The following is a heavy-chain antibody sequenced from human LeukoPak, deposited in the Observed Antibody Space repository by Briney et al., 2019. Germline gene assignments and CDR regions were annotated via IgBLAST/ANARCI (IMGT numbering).Heavy chain of an antibody. CDR3: AKVIAVAGYYFDY. Sequence: GGSLRLSCAASGFSFSTYAMSWVRQAPGKGLEWVSAISGSGGSTYYADSVKGRFTISRDNSKNTLYLQMNSLRAEDTAVYYCAKVIAVAGYYFDYWGQRTLVTVSS. D-gene: IGHD6-19*01. CDR1: GFSFSTYA. CDR2: ISGSGGST. V-gene: IGHV3-23*01. J-gene: IGHJ4*02.